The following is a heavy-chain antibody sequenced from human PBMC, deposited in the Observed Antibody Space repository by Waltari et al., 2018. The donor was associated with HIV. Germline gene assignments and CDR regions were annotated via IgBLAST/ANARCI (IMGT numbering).Heavy chain of an antibody. D-gene: IGHD3-22*01. J-gene: IGHJ6*02. CDR2: ISSSSSTI. Sequence: EVQLVESGGGLVQPGGSLRLSCAASGFTFSSYSMNWVRQAPGKGLEWVSYISSSSSTIYYADSVKGRFTISRDNAKNSLYLQMNSLRAEDTAVYYCARDPPFYYDSSGYYDYYYGMDVWGQGTTVTVSS. CDR3: ARDPPFYYDSSGYYDYYYGMDV. V-gene: IGHV3-48*01. CDR1: GFTFSSYS.